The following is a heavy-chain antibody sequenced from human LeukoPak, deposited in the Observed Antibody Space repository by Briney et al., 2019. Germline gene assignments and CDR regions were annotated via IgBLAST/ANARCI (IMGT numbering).Heavy chain of an antibody. V-gene: IGHV4-31*03. Sequence: SETLSLTCTVSGGSISSGGYYWSWIRQHPGKGLEWIGYIYYSESTYYNPSLKSRVTISVDTSKNQFSLRLSSVTAADTAVYYCARAVYEGGPYDILTGGFTRVRFDPWGQGTLVTVSS. D-gene: IGHD3-9*01. J-gene: IGHJ5*02. CDR2: IYYSEST. CDR1: GGSISSGGYY. CDR3: ARAVYEGGPYDILTGGFTRVRFDP.